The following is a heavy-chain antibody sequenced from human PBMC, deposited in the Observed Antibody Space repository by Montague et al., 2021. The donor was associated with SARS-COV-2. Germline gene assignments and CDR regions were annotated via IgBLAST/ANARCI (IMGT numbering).Heavy chain of an antibody. CDR2: IYYNTGNT. D-gene: IGHD5-12*01. CDR1: GGSISDYY. Sequence: SETLSLTCSVSGGSISDYYWNWIRQPPGKGLEWIGYIYYNTGNTXXNPXPQSRVTISLGTSKNQFSLNLRPVTAADTALYFCARGTGYDYYFDCWGLGTLVTVSS. V-gene: IGHV4-59*01. J-gene: IGHJ4*02. CDR3: ARGTGYDYYFDC.